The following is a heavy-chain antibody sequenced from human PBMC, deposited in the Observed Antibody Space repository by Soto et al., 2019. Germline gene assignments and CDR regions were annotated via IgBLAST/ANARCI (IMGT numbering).Heavy chain of an antibody. V-gene: IGHV1-18*04. D-gene: IGHD6-19*01. CDR3: GRESSGSGWSFDL. CDR2: INTYNQNT. Sequence: GASVKVSCKASGYTFTNFGITWVRQAPGQGLEWMGWINTYNQNTIYAQKFQGRVTMTTDTSTSTSYLELGSLRSDDTAVYYCGRESSGSGWSFDLWGQGSLVTVSS. J-gene: IGHJ4*02. CDR1: GYTFTNFG.